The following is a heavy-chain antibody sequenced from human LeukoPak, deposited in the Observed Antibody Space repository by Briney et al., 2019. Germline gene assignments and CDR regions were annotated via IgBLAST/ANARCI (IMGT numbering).Heavy chain of an antibody. CDR2: ISAYDGNT. CDR1: GGTFISYA. J-gene: IGHJ4*02. V-gene: IGHV1-18*01. D-gene: IGHD6-13*01. Sequence: GASVKVSCKASGGTFISYAISWVRQAPGQGLEWMGWISAYDGNTHYAQKLQGRVTMTTDTTTNTAYMDLRSLRSDDTAVYYCARDPPRGNTWYGFDYWGQGTLVTVSS. CDR3: ARDPPRGNTWYGFDY.